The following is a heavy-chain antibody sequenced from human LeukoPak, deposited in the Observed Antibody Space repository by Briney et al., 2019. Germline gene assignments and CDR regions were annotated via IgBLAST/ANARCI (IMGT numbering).Heavy chain of an antibody. J-gene: IGHJ5*02. CDR2: IKRKVDGGTT. CDR3: ATDWIRGVGRFDP. V-gene: IGHV3-15*01. D-gene: IGHD3-10*01. CDR1: GFTFSNAW. Sequence: GGSLRLSCAASGFTFSNAWMSWVRQAPGKGLEWLGRIKRKVDGGTTDYAAPVKGRFTISRDDSNNTVYLQMNSLMIEDTAVYYCATDWIRGVGRFDPWGQGTLVTVSS.